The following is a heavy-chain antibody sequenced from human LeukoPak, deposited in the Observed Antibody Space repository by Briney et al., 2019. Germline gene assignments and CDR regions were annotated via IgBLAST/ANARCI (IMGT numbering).Heavy chain of an antibody. CDR1: GYTFTGYY. J-gene: IGHJ6*03. CDR3: ARSGSSWYRGNYYYYMDV. D-gene: IGHD6-13*01. Sequence: GASVKVSCKASGYTFTGYYMHWVRQAPGQGLEWMGWINPNSGGTNYAQKFQGRVTMTRDTSISTAYMELSRLRSDDTAVYYCARSGSSWYRGNYYYYMDVWGKGTTVTISS. V-gene: IGHV1-2*02. CDR2: INPNSGGT.